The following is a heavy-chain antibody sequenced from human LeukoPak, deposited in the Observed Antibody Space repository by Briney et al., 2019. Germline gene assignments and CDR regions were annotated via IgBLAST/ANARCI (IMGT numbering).Heavy chain of an antibody. V-gene: IGHV3-21*04. J-gene: IGHJ4*02. CDR2: ISSSSSYI. D-gene: IGHD3-9*01. Sequence: PGGSLRLSCAASRFTFSSYSMNWVRQAPGKGLEWVSSISSSSSYIYYADSVKGRFTISRDNAKNSLYLQMNSLRAEDTALYYCAKDINYDILTGPFDYWGQGTLVTVSS. CDR1: RFTFSSYS. CDR3: AKDINYDILTGPFDY.